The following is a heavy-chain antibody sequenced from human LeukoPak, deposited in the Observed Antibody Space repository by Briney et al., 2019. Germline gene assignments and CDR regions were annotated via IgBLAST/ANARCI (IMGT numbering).Heavy chain of an antibody. Sequence: PSETLSLTCAVYGGSFSGYYWSWIRQPPGKGLEWIGEINHSGSTNYNPSLKSRVTISVDTSKNQFSLKLSSVTAADTAVYYCARPTAQNYYDSSGHDYWGQGTLVTVSS. CDR2: INHSGST. CDR3: ARPTAQNYYDSSGHDY. CDR1: GGSFSGYY. J-gene: IGHJ4*02. V-gene: IGHV4-34*01. D-gene: IGHD3-22*01.